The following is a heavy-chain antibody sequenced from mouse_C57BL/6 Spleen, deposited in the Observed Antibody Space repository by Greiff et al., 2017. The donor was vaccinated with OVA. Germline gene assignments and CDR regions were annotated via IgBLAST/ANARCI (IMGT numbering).Heavy chain of an antibody. CDR1: GYTFTDYY. J-gene: IGHJ3*01. CDR2: INPNNGGT. CDR3: VYYDYDGGFAY. V-gene: IGHV1-26*01. D-gene: IGHD2-4*01. Sequence: VQLQQSGPELVKPGASVKISCKASGYTFTDYYMNWVKQSHGQSLEWIGDINPNNGGTSYNQKFKGKATLTVDKSSSTAYMELRSLTSEDSAVYYCVYYDYDGGFAYWGQGTLVTVSA.